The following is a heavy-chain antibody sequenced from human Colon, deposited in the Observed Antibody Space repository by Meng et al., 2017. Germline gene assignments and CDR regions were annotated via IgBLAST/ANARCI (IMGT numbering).Heavy chain of an antibody. V-gene: IGHV4-59*01. J-gene: IGHJ4*02. CDR1: GGSISSYY. D-gene: IGHD1-26*01. Sequence: CTAPGGSISSYYWSWIRQPPGKGLEWIGYIYYSGSTNYNPSLKSRVTISVDTSKNQFSLKLSSVTAAGTAVYYCASGMGATAPDYWGQGTLVTVSS. CDR2: IYYSGST. CDR3: ASGMGATAPDY.